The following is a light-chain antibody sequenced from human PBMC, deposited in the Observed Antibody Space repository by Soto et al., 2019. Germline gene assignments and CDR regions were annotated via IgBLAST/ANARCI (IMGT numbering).Light chain of an antibody. CDR2: EVS. CDR1: SSDVGGYNY. Sequence: QSVLTQPPSASGAPGQSVTISCTGTSSDVGGYNYVSWYQQHPGKAPKLMIYEVSKRPSGVPDRFSGSKSGNTASLTVSGLQAGDEADYYCSSYAGSNNYVFGTG. V-gene: IGLV2-8*01. CDR3: SSYAGSNNYV. J-gene: IGLJ1*01.